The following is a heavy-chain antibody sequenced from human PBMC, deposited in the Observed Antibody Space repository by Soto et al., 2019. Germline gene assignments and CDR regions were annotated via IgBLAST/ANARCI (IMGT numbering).Heavy chain of an antibody. J-gene: IGHJ6*02. CDR2: INPSGGST. D-gene: IGHD3-10*01. Sequence: QVQLVQSGAEVKKPGASVKVSCKASGYTFTSYYMHWVRQAPGQGLEWMGIINPSGGSTSYAQKFQGRVTMTRDTSTSTVYMELSSLRSEDTAVYYCARERGGRNIYYYYGMDVWGQGTTVTVSS. CDR3: ARERGGRNIYYYYGMDV. CDR1: GYTFTSYY. V-gene: IGHV1-46*01.